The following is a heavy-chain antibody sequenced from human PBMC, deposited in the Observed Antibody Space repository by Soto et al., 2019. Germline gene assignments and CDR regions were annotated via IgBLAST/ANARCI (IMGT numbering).Heavy chain of an antibody. D-gene: IGHD3-22*01. Sequence: SVKVSCKASGGTFSSYAISWVRQAPGQGLEWMGGIIPIFGTANYAQKFQGRVTITADESTSTAYMELGSLRSEDTAVYYCARGRGTYYYDSSGYFDAFDIWGQGTMVTVSS. CDR1: GGTFSSYA. CDR2: IIPIFGTA. CDR3: ARGRGTYYYDSSGYFDAFDI. V-gene: IGHV1-69*13. J-gene: IGHJ3*02.